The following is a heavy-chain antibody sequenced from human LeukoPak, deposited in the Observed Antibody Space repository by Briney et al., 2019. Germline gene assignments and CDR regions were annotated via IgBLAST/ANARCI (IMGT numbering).Heavy chain of an antibody. V-gene: IGHV1-2*02. Sequence: GASVKVSCRTSGYTFTGYSLHWVRQAPGQGLEWMGWINPNSGGTNYAQKFQGRVTMTRDTSITTAYMELSRLRSDDTALYYCASSRRYYYDSSGNDAFDIWGQGTMVTVSS. D-gene: IGHD3-22*01. CDR2: INPNSGGT. J-gene: IGHJ3*02. CDR3: ASSRRYYYDSSGNDAFDI. CDR1: GYTFTGYS.